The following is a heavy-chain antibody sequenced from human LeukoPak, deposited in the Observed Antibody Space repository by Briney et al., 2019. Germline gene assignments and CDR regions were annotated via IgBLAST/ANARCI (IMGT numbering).Heavy chain of an antibody. Sequence: ASVKVSCKASGGTFISYAISWVRQAPGQRLEWMGGIIPIFGRANYAQKFQGRVTITADESTSTAYMELSSLRAEDTAVYYCAKGKEYSYGYVYWGQGTLVTVSS. CDR3: AKGKEYSYGYVY. CDR1: GGTFISYA. CDR2: IIPIFGRA. J-gene: IGHJ4*02. D-gene: IGHD5-18*01. V-gene: IGHV1-69*13.